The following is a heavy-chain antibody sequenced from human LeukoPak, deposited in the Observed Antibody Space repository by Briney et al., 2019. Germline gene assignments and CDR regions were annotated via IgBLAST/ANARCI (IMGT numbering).Heavy chain of an antibody. CDR3: ARQKCTSTSCLTKNAFDI. Sequence: PSETLSLTCTVSGSISGYYWSLIRPPPGKGLEWIGYIYTSGSTNYNPSLESRVTKSVDTSKNQFSLDLSSVTAADTAVYYCARQKCTSTSCLTKNAFDIWGQGTMVTVSS. J-gene: IGHJ3*02. V-gene: IGHV4-4*09. CDR2: IYTSGST. CDR1: GSISGYY. D-gene: IGHD2-2*01.